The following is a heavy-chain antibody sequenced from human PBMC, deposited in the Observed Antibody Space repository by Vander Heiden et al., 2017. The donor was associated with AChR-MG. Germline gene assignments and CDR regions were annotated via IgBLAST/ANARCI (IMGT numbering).Heavy chain of an antibody. CDR3: ARARGSVTMVRGPTA. D-gene: IGHD3-10*01. V-gene: IGHV1-2*02. CDR1: GYTSTGYY. CDR2: INPNSGGT. J-gene: IGHJ5*02. Sequence: QVQLVQSGAEVKKPGASVKVSCKASGYTSTGYYMHWVRQATGQGLEWMGWINPNSGGTNYAQKFQGRVTMTRDTSISTAYMELSRLRSDDTAVYYCARARGSVTMVRGPTAWGQGTLVTVSS.